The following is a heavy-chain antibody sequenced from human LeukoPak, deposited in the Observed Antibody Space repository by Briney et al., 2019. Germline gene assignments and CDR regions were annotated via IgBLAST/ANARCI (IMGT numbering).Heavy chain of an antibody. CDR2: IRYDGSNK. D-gene: IGHD2-2*01. CDR1: GFTFSSYG. Sequence: GGSLRLSCAASGFTFSSYGMHWVRQAPGKGLEWVAFIRYDGSNKYYADSVKGRFTISRDNSKNTLYLQMNSLRAEDTAVYYCAKDGGGVVVVPAAAAADYYYYMDVWGKGITVTVSS. CDR3: AKDGGGVVVVPAAAAADYYYYMDV. J-gene: IGHJ6*03. V-gene: IGHV3-30*02.